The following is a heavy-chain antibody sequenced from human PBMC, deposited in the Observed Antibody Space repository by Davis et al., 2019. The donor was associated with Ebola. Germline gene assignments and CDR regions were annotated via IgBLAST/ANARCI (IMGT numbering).Heavy chain of an antibody. CDR3: VKEGTTTIWVDSDN. D-gene: IGHD1-26*01. Sequence: GESLMTSCSSSGFIFSAHTMHWLRQAPGKGLEYVSVISSSGKTYYADSVKGRFTISRDKSQNNVYLQMTSLRVEDTAVYYCVKEGTTTIWVDSDNWGQGTLVTVAS. V-gene: IGHV3-64D*08. CDR1: GFIFSAHT. J-gene: IGHJ4*02. CDR2: ISSSGKT.